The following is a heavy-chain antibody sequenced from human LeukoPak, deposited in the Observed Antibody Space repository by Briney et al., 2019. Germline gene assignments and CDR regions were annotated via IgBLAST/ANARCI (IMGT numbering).Heavy chain of an antibody. CDR1: GFTFDDYA. Sequence: GRSLRLSCAASGFTFDDYAMHWVRQAPGKGLEWVSGISWNSGSIGYADSVKGRFTISRDNSKNTLYLQMGSLRAEDMAVYYCAREEYSGSYYYWGQGTLVTVFS. CDR3: AREEYSGSYYY. CDR2: ISWNSGSI. J-gene: IGHJ4*02. V-gene: IGHV3-9*03. D-gene: IGHD1-26*01.